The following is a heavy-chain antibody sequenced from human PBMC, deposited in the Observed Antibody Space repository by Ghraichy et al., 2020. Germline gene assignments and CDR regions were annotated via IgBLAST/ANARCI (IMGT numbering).Heavy chain of an antibody. D-gene: IGHD3-22*01. CDR3: AKDIFVKYYDPAGLFDY. CDR1: GFTFDDYA. CDR2: ISWNSGSI. V-gene: IGHV3-9*01. Sequence: GGSPRLSCAASGFTFDDYAMHWVRQAPGKGLEWVSGISWNSGSIGYADSVKGRFTISRDNAKNSLYLQMNSLRAEDTALYYCAKDIFVKYYDPAGLFDYWGQGTLVTVSS. J-gene: IGHJ4*02.